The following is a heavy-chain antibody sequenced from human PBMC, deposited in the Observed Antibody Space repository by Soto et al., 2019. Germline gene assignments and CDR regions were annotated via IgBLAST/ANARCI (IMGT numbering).Heavy chain of an antibody. J-gene: IGHJ5*02. CDR1: GFTFGNYA. D-gene: IGHD3-10*02. Sequence: PGGSLRLSCAASGFTFGNYAMSWVRQAPGKGLEWVSAIGGSGLTTYYADSVKGRFTISRDNSKSGLHLQMNSLRAEDTAVYYCAKEQLYIRGVIHNWFDPWGQGTLVTVAS. V-gene: IGHV3-23*01. CDR3: AKEQLYIRGVIHNWFDP. CDR2: IGGSGLTT.